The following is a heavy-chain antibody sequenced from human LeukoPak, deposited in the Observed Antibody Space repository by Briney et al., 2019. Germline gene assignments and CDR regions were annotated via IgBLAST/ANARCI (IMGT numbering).Heavy chain of an antibody. CDR1: GGSISSYY. CDR3: ARVPGVAVAGNYYYYGMDV. Sequence: SETLSLTCTVSGGSISSYYWSWIRQPPAKGLEWIGYIYYSGSTNYNPSLKSRVTISVDTSKNQLSLKLSSVTAADTAVYYCARVPGVAVAGNYYYYGMDVWGQGTTVTVSS. D-gene: IGHD6-19*01. V-gene: IGHV4-59*01. CDR2: IYYSGST. J-gene: IGHJ6*02.